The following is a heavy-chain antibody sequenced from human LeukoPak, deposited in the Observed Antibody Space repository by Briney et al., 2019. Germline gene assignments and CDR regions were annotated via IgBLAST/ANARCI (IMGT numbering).Heavy chain of an antibody. J-gene: IGHJ5*02. D-gene: IGHD6-13*01. CDR2: ISGSGGST. CDR3: ARVETYSSSWYRWFDP. Sequence: PGGSLRLSCAASGFTFSSYAMSWVRQAPGKGLEWVSAISGSGGSTYYADPVKGRFTISRDNSKNTLYLQMNSLRAEDTAVYYCARVETYSSSWYRWFDPWGQGTLVTVSS. CDR1: GFTFSSYA. V-gene: IGHV3-23*01.